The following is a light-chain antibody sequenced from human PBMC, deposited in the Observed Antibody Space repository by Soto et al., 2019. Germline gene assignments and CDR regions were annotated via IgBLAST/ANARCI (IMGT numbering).Light chain of an antibody. Sequence: SVLTQPPSESGTPGQTVTISCSGSSSNIGSNYVYWYQQVPGTAPKLLIDRNNLRPSGVPDRISGSKSGTSASLAISGLRSEDEADYYCAAWDDSLSGPMFGGGTKLTVL. J-gene: IGLJ3*02. CDR3: AAWDDSLSGPM. V-gene: IGLV1-47*01. CDR1: SSNIGSNY. CDR2: RNN.